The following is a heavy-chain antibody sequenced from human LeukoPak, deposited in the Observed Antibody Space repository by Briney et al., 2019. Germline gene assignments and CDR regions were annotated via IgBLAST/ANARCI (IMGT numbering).Heavy chain of an antibody. Sequence: ASVKVSCKASGYTFTGYYMHWVRQAPGQGLEWMGWIDPNSGGTNYAQKFQGRVTMTRDTSISTAYMELSRLRSDDTAVYYCARLIAAAGTGDYWFDPWGQGTLVTVSS. D-gene: IGHD6-13*01. V-gene: IGHV1-2*02. CDR1: GYTFTGYY. CDR3: ARLIAAAGTGDYWFDP. J-gene: IGHJ5*02. CDR2: IDPNSGGT.